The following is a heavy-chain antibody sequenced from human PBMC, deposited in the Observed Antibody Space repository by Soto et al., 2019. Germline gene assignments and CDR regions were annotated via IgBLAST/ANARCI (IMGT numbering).Heavy chain of an antibody. J-gene: IGHJ4*02. CDR1: GFTFSSYA. D-gene: IGHD6-13*01. CDR2: ISGGGNDA. CDR3: ARSRFLASTGLEPFDF. V-gene: IGHV3-23*01. Sequence: EVQLLESGGGLVQPGGSLVLSCAASGFTFSSYAMSWVRQAPGKGMEWVSSISGGGNDAYYADSVKGRFTISRDNSRNTLYLQMTSLRADDTAVHYCARSRFLASTGLEPFDFWGQGTLVTVSS.